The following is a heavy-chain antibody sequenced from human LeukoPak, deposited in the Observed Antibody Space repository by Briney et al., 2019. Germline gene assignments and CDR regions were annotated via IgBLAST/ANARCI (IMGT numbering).Heavy chain of an antibody. V-gene: IGHV3-30*04. J-gene: IGHJ4*02. D-gene: IGHD2-15*01. Sequence: GGSLSLSCAASGFTFSSYAMHWVRQAPGKGLGWVAVISYDGSNKYYADSVKGRFTISRDNAKNSLYLQMNSLRAEDTAVYYCARGDCSGGSCYLSLTTIDYWGQGTLVTVSS. CDR2: ISYDGSNK. CDR1: GFTFSSYA. CDR3: ARGDCSGGSCYLSLTTIDY.